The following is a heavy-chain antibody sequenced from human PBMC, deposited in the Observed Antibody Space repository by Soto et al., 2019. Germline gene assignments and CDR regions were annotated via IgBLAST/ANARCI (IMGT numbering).Heavy chain of an antibody. D-gene: IGHD6-19*01. Sequence: QVQLVESGGGVVQPGRSLRLSCAASGFTFSSYAMHRVRQAPGKGLEWVAVISYDGSNKYYADSVKGRFTISRDNSKNTLYLQMNSLRAEDTAVYYCARDRAVAGDYWGQGTLVTVSS. CDR2: ISYDGSNK. CDR1: GFTFSSYA. CDR3: ARDRAVAGDY. V-gene: IGHV3-30-3*01. J-gene: IGHJ4*02.